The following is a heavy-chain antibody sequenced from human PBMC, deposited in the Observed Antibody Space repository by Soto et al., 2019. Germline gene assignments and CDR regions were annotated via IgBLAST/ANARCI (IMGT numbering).Heavy chain of an antibody. J-gene: IGHJ4*02. Sequence: QVQLVESGGGVVQPGRSLRLSCAASGFTFSSYAMHWVRQAPGKGLEWVAVISYDGSNKYYADSVKGRFTISRDNSKNTLYLQMNSLRAEDTAVYYCARQMWGSDQYFDYWGQGPLVTVSS. CDR1: GFTFSSYA. CDR2: ISYDGSNK. CDR3: ARQMWGSDQYFDY. V-gene: IGHV3-30-3*01. D-gene: IGHD7-27*01.